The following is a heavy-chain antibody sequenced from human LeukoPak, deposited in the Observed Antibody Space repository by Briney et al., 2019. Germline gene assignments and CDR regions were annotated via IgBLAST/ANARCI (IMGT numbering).Heavy chain of an antibody. V-gene: IGHV4-59*11. Sequence: PSETLSLTCVVSGGSLSTHHWSWLRQSPGRGLEWIGYISDSGSTNYNPSLKSRVTISVDTSKSQFSLMLSSVTAADTAVYYCARGYDSSAYYPFNYWGQGTLVTVSS. J-gene: IGHJ4*02. CDR1: GGSLSTHH. CDR2: ISDSGST. D-gene: IGHD3-22*01. CDR3: ARGYDSSAYYPFNY.